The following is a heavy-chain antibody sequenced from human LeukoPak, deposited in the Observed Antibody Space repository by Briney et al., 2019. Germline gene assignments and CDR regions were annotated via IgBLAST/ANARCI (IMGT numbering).Heavy chain of an antibody. CDR2: INSDGSTT. D-gene: IGHD2-2*01. CDR3: WVPATAGEGDY. Sequence: GGSLRLSCAASGFTFDGYWMHWVRQAPGKGLVWVSRINSDGSTTNYADSVMGRFTISRDNAKNTLYLQMDSLTAEDTAVYYCWVPATAGEGDYWGQGTLVTVST. CDR1: GFTFDGYW. J-gene: IGHJ4*02. V-gene: IGHV3-74*01.